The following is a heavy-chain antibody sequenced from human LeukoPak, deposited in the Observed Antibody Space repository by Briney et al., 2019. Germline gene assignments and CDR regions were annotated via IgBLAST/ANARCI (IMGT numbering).Heavy chain of an antibody. D-gene: IGHD2-15*01. CDR2: ISSSGSTT. V-gene: IGHV3-48*03. Sequence: GGSLTLSCAASGFTFSSSEMNWVRQAPGKGLEWVSYISSSGSTTYYADSAKGRFSISRDNAKNSLYLQMSSLRAEDTAVYYCAREGSGRDPDYWGQGTLVTVSS. CDR3: AREGSGRDPDY. J-gene: IGHJ4*02. CDR1: GFTFSSSE.